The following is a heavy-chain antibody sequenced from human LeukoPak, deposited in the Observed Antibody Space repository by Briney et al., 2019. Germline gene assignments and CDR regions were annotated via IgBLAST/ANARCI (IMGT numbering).Heavy chain of an antibody. V-gene: IGHV1-69*06. CDR2: IIPIFGTA. Sequence: ASVKVSCKASGGTFSSYAISWVRQAPGQGLEWMGGIIPIFGTANYAQKFQGRVTITADKSTSTAYMELSSLRSEDTAVYYCAREGYDILTGPHHINWFDPWGQGTLVTVSS. CDR3: AREGYDILTGPHHINWFDP. CDR1: GGTFSSYA. J-gene: IGHJ5*02. D-gene: IGHD3-9*01.